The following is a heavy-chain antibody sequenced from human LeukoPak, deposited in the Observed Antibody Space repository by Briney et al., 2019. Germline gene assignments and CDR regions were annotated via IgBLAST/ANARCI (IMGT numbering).Heavy chain of an antibody. CDR1: GLAFDDYA. CDR2: ISWNSGSI. J-gene: IGHJ3*02. Sequence: SLGLSCAASGLAFDDYAMHWVRQAPGKGLEWVSGISWNSGSIGYAESAKGRFTISRENAKNSLYLQMNSLRADDMALYYCAKDIRAVAGASSAFDIWGQGTMVTVSS. CDR3: AKDIRAVAGASSAFDI. V-gene: IGHV3-9*03. D-gene: IGHD6-19*01.